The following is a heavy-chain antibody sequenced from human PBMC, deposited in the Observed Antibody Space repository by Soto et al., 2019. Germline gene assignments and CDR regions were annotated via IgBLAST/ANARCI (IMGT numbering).Heavy chain of an antibody. CDR1: GFVFSRDS. D-gene: IGHD3-10*01. V-gene: IGHV3-23*01. CDR3: AKEVRVRYYSGSGSYLAL. CDR2: ISGSGTTA. Sequence: RGSPGLSCAASGFVFSRDSMSWVRQAPGKGLEWVSAISGSGTTAYYADSVKGRFIFSRDNPKNTMYLQMNSLRAEDTAVYYCAKEVRVRYYSGSGSYLALWGQGT. J-gene: IGHJ4*02.